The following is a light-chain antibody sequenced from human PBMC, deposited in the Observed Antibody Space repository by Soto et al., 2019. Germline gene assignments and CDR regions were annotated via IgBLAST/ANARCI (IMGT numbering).Light chain of an antibody. CDR3: QQYNNWPLT. Sequence: MTQSPSSVSASVGYIFTITCRASQGISGYLVWYQKKPGQAPRLLIYDASTRATGVPARFSGSGYGTELTITISSLKYEDVAVDWCQQYNNWPLTFGPGTRLEIK. V-gene: IGKV3D-15*01. CDR1: QGISGY. CDR2: DAS. J-gene: IGKJ5*01.